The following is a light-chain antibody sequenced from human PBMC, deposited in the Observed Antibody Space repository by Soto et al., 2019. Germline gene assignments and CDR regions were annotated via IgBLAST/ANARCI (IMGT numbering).Light chain of an antibody. V-gene: IGKV3-20*01. J-gene: IGKJ2*01. CDR1: QSVRSNY. CDR2: RTS. Sequence: EIVLTQSPGTLSLSPGERATLSCRASQSVRSNYLAWYQQKPGQAPRLLMYRTSTRATGIPDRFSGSGSGTDFSLSFSRLEPEDFAVYFCQQHDTSPYTFGQGTKLE. CDR3: QQHDTSPYT.